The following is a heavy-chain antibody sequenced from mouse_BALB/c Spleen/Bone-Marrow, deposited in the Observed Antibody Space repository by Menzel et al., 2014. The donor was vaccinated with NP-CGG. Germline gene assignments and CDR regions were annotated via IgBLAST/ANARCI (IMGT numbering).Heavy chain of an antibody. Sequence: NINSNGGFTYYADSVKGRFTISRDNAMNTLYLQMRSLKSEDTAIYYCSRGVDYSSWFAYWGQGTLVTVSA. CDR3: SRGVDYSSWFAY. CDR2: INSNGGFT. D-gene: IGHD2-4*01. J-gene: IGHJ3*01. V-gene: IGHV5-6-3*01.